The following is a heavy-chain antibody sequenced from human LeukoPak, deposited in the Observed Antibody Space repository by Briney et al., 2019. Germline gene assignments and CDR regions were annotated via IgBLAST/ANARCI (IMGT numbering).Heavy chain of an antibody. J-gene: IGHJ4*02. D-gene: IGHD6-19*01. V-gene: IGHV3-48*03. CDR1: GFTFSSYE. Sequence: PGGSLRLSCAASGFTFSSYEMNWVRQAPGKGLEWVSYISSSGSTIYYADSVKGRFTISRDNAKNSLYLQMNSLRAEDTAVYYCARGHHGWYSDLYYFDHWGQGTLVTVSS. CDR2: ISSSGSTI. CDR3: ARGHHGWYSDLYYFDH.